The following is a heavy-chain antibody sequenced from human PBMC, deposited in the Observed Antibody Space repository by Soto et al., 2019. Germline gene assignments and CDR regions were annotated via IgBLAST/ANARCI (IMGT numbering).Heavy chain of an antibody. CDR3: ARVSRWDGSAVRYYYYYMDV. J-gene: IGHJ6*03. D-gene: IGHD1-26*01. V-gene: IGHV3-11*01. CDR2: ISSSGSTI. CDR1: GFTFSDYY. Sequence: GGSLRLSCAASGFTFSDYYMSWIRQAPGKGLEWVSYISSSGSTIYYADSVKGRFTISRDNAKNSLYLQMNSLRAEDTAVYYCARVSRWDGSAVRYYYYYMDVWGKGTTVTVSS.